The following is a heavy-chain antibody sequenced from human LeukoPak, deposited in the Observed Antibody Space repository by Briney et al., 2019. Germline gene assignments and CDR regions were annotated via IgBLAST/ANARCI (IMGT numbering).Heavy chain of an antibody. D-gene: IGHD2-15*01. CDR3: ESDPPSDIVGIDY. CDR1: GYTFTGYY. CDR2: INPDSGVT. V-gene: IGHV1-2*02. J-gene: IGHJ4*02. Sequence: GASVKVSCKASGYTFTGYYIHWVRQAPGQGLEWMGWINPDSGVTKYAQKVQVRVTVTKDTAVNTADMEMSSLRSDDTAVYYCESDPPSDIVGIDYWGQGTLVTVSS.